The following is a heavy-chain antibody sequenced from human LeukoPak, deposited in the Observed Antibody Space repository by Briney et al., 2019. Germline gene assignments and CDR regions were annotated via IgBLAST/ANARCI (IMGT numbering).Heavy chain of an antibody. V-gene: IGHV3-23*01. D-gene: IGHD3-10*02. CDR1: GFTFSSYA. J-gene: IGHJ6*04. CDR3: AELGITMIGGV. Sequence: GGSLRLSCAASGFTFSSYAMSWVRQAPGKGLEWVSAISNSGGNTYYADSVKGRFTISRDNSKDTLSLQMNSLRAEDTAVYYCAELGITMIGGVWGKGTTVTISS. CDR2: ISNSGGNT.